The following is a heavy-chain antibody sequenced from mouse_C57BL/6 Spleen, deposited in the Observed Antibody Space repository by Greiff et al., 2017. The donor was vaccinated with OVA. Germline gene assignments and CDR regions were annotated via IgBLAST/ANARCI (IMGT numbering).Heavy chain of an antibody. V-gene: IGHV1-42*01. J-gene: IGHJ4*01. CDR2: INPNSGGT. CDR1: GYSFTGYC. D-gene: IGHD1-1*01. Sequence: EVQLQQPGPELVKPGASVKISCKASGYSFTGYCMHWVKQSPGKGLEWIGEINPNSGGTTYNEKFKGKATLTVDKPSSTAYMQLRSLTSEDSAVYDCARRESYYYGRYDMDYWGQGTSVTVSS. CDR3: ARRESYYYGRYDMDY.